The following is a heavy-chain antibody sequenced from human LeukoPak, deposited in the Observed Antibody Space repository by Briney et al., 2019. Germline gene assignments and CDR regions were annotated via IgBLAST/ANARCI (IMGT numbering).Heavy chain of an antibody. J-gene: IGHJ5*02. CDR3: ARGIYSSGWYAWFDP. Sequence: PSETLSLTCTVSGGSINSYYWSWIRQPPGKGLEWIGYIYYSGSTNYNPSLKSRVTISVDTSKNQFSLKLSSVTAADTAVYYCARGIYSSGWYAWFDPWGQGTLVTVSS. V-gene: IGHV4-59*08. CDR2: IYYSGST. CDR1: GGSINSYY. D-gene: IGHD6-19*01.